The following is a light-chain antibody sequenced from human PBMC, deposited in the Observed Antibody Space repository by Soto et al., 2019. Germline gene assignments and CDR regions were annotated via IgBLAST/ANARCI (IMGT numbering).Light chain of an antibody. J-gene: IGKJ3*01. Sequence: DIQMTQSPSSLPASVGDRVSITCRASQDINNYLAWYQHKPGKVPKPLIYAASTLRSGVPSRFSGSGSGTDFTLAISSLQPEDVATYYCQNYNTVPPVTFGPGTKVDV. CDR3: QNYNTVPPVT. CDR1: QDINNY. V-gene: IGKV1-27*01. CDR2: AAS.